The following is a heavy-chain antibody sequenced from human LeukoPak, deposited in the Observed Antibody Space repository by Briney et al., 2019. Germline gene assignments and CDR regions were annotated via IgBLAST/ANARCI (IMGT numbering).Heavy chain of an antibody. D-gene: IGHD5-18*01. Sequence: GGSLRLSCAGSGFTVSSNYMSWVRQAPGKGVEWISVIYSGGGTNFADSVKGRFTISRDNAKTSLYLQMISLRAEDTAVYYCARHLSGVTGYTYGRGIDYWGQGTLVTVSS. CDR1: GFTVSSNY. V-gene: IGHV3-66*04. J-gene: IGHJ4*02. CDR3: ARHLSGVTGYTYGRGIDY. CDR2: IYSGGGT.